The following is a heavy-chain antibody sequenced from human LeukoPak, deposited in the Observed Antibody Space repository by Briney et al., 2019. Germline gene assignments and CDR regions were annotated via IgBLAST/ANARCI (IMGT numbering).Heavy chain of an antibody. CDR3: ARVTYGSGSYTFYYFDY. CDR1: GFTFSSYS. CDR2: ISSSSSTI. Sequence: GGSLRLSCVASGFTFSSYSMNWVRQAPGKGLEWVSYISSSSSTIYYADSVKGRFTISRDNAKNSLYLQMNSLRAEDTAVYYCARVTYGSGSYTFYYFDYWGQGTLVTVSS. D-gene: IGHD3-10*01. J-gene: IGHJ4*02. V-gene: IGHV3-48*04.